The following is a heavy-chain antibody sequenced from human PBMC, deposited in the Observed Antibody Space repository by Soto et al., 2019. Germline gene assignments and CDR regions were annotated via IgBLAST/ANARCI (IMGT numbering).Heavy chain of an antibody. J-gene: IGHJ3*02. CDR1: CGSISSCDYY. CDR3: ARGEGDYAAFDI. Sequence: PSETLSLTCTVSCGSISSCDYYWSWIRQPPGKGLEWIGYIYYSGSTYYNPSLKSRVTISVDTSKNQFSLKLSSVTAADTAVYYCARGEGDYAAFDIWGQGTMVTVSS. D-gene: IGHD4-17*01. V-gene: IGHV4-30-4*01. CDR2: IYYSGST.